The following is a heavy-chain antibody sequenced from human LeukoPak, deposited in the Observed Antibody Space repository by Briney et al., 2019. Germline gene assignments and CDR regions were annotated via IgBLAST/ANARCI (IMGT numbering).Heavy chain of an antibody. V-gene: IGHV4-38-2*02. CDR3: ARILGNSHYMDV. D-gene: IGHD4-23*01. Sequence: SETLSLTCTVSGYSISSGYYWGWIRQPSGEGLEWIGSIYHSGNTYYNPSLRSRVTISVDTSKNQFSLKLSSVTAADTAAYYCARILGNSHYMDVWGKGTTVTVSS. CDR2: IYHSGNT. CDR1: GYSISSGYY. J-gene: IGHJ6*03.